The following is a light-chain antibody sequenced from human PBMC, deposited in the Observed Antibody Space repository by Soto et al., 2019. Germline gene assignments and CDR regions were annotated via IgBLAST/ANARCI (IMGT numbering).Light chain of an antibody. CDR2: DAS. Sequence: DIQMTQSPSSVSASVGDRVTITCRASQGISSWLAWYQQKPGKAPKLLIYDASSLESGVPSRFSGFGSGTDFTLTISSLQSEDFAIYYCQQYNNWPAITFGQGTRLEIK. V-gene: IGKV1-12*01. CDR3: QQYNNWPAIT. J-gene: IGKJ5*01. CDR1: QGISSW.